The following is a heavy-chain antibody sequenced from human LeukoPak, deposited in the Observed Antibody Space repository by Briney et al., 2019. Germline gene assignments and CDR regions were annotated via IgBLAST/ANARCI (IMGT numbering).Heavy chain of an antibody. CDR2: ISGSGGST. D-gene: IGHD4-17*01. CDR1: GFTFNNYA. V-gene: IGHV3-23*01. J-gene: IGHJ4*02. CDR3: AKDYGDHWDNYFDY. Sequence: PGGSLRLSCAASGFTFNNYAMSWVRQAPGKGLEWVSAISGSGGSTYYADSVKGRFTISRDDFKNTLYLRMHSLRAEDTAVYYCAKDYGDHWDNYFDYWGQGTLVTVSS.